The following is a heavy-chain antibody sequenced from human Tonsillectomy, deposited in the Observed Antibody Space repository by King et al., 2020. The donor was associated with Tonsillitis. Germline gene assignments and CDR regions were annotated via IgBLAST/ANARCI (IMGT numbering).Heavy chain of an antibody. V-gene: IGHV3-7*01. D-gene: IGHD2-15*01. Sequence: VQLVESGGGLVQPGGSLRLSCAASGFTFSSYWMSWVRQAPGKGLEWVANIKQDGSEKYYVDSVKGRFTISRDNAKNSLYLQMNSLRAEDTAVYYCARDVGVVVAAHPVYYYYGMDVWGQGTTVTVSS. CDR2: IKQDGSEK. CDR3: ARDVGVVVAAHPVYYYYGMDV. CDR1: GFTFSSYW. J-gene: IGHJ6*02.